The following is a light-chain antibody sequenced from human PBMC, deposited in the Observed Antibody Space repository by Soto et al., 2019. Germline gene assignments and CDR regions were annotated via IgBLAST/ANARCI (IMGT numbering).Light chain of an antibody. Sequence: QSALTQPASVSGSPGQSITISCTGTSSDVGAYNYVSWYQQHPDKAPKLMIFEVSDRPSGVSNRFSGSNSGNTASLTISGLQAEDEADYFCSSDTSNSTLVFGGGTKLTVL. V-gene: IGLV2-14*01. CDR1: SSDVGAYNY. CDR2: EVS. J-gene: IGLJ3*02. CDR3: SSDTSNSTLV.